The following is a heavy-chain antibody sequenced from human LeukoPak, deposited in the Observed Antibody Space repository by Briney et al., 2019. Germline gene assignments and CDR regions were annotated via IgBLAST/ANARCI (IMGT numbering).Heavy chain of an antibody. J-gene: IGHJ4*02. CDR2: IFYSGAT. D-gene: IGHD6-13*01. CDR3: ARRVDLIAAMDY. V-gene: IGHV4-39*01. Sequence: SDTLSLTCSVSGGSISSSLYFWGWIRQPPGGGLEWIGSIFYSGATYYSPSLKSRLTMSVDTSNNQFSLKLSSVTAADTAVYYCARRVDLIAAMDYWGRGTLVTVSS. CDR1: GGSISSSLYF.